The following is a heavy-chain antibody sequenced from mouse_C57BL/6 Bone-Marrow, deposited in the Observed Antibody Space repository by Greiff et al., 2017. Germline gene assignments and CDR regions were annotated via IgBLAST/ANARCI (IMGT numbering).Heavy chain of an antibody. D-gene: IGHD1-1*01. J-gene: IGHJ1*03. Sequence: QVQLQQPGAELVKPGASVKMSCKASGYTFTSYWITWVKQRPGQGLEWIGDIYPGSGSTNYNEKFKSKATLTVDTSSSTAYMQLSSLTSEDSAVYYCAGYGSIYWYFDVWGTGTTVTVSS. V-gene: IGHV1-55*01. CDR2: IYPGSGST. CDR3: AGYGSIYWYFDV. CDR1: GYTFTSYW.